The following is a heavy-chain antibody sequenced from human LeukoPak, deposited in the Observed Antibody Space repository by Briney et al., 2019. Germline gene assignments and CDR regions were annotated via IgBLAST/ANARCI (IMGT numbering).Heavy chain of an antibody. CDR1: GFAFRSYW. D-gene: IGHD3-22*01. J-gene: IGHJ4*02. Sequence: GGSLRLSCAASGFAFRSYWMSWVRQAPGKGLEWVANIKQDGSEKQYVDSVKGRFTISRDNAKSSLSLQMNSLRAEDTALYYCARINYYDSGEDYWGQGT. CDR2: IKQDGSEK. V-gene: IGHV3-7*02. CDR3: ARINYYDSGEDY.